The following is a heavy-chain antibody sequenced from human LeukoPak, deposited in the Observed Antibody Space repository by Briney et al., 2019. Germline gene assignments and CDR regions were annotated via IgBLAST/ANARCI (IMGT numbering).Heavy chain of an antibody. CDR2: ISSIRNYI. Sequence: GGSLRLSCAASKFTFSDYSMSWVRQAPGKGLEWVSSISSIRNYIYYADSVKGRFTISRDNAKNSLYLQMNSLRAEDTAVYYCARDLEVAATPDYYYGMDVWGQGTTVTVSS. CDR3: ARDLEVAATPDYYYGMDV. V-gene: IGHV3-21*01. D-gene: IGHD2-15*01. J-gene: IGHJ6*02. CDR1: KFTFSDYS.